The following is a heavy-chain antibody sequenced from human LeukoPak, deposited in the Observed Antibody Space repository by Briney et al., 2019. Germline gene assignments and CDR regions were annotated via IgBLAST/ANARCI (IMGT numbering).Heavy chain of an antibody. CDR2: IYYSGST. Sequence: PSETLSLTCTVSGGSISSYYWSWIRQPPGKGLEWIGYIYYSGSTNYNPSLKSRVTISVDTSKSQFSLKLSSVTAADTAVYYCARSDGSSWYYFDYWGQGTLVTVSS. V-gene: IGHV4-59*01. CDR1: GGSISSYY. D-gene: IGHD6-13*01. J-gene: IGHJ4*02. CDR3: ARSDGSSWYYFDY.